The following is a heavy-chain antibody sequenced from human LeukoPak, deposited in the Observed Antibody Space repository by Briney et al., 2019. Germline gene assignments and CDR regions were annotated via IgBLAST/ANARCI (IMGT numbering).Heavy chain of an antibody. CDR2: IYSGGST. Sequence: GGSLRLSCAASGFTVSSNYMSWVRQAPGKGLEWVSVIYSGGSTYYADSVKGRFTISRDNSKNTLYLQMNSLRAEDTAVYYCAKDWYLEWDPLDYWGQGTLVTVSS. CDR3: AKDWYLEWDPLDY. V-gene: IGHV3-53*01. J-gene: IGHJ4*02. CDR1: GFTVSSNY. D-gene: IGHD1-26*01.